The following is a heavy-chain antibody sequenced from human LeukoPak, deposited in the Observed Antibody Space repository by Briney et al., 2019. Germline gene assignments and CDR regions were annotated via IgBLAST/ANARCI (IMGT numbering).Heavy chain of an antibody. Sequence: ASVKVSCKASGYTFTNFGFNWVRQAPGQGLEWMGWISAYNGNTNYAQKFQGRVTMTTDTSTSTAYMELRSLTSDDTAMYYCARGSGSYQTYYFEYWGQGTLVTVSS. CDR2: ISAYNGNT. J-gene: IGHJ4*02. CDR1: GYTFTNFG. D-gene: IGHD1-26*01. V-gene: IGHV1-18*01. CDR3: ARGSGSYQTYYFEY.